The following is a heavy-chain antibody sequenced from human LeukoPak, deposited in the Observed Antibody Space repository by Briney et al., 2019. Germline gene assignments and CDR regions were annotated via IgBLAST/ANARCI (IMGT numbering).Heavy chain of an antibody. CDR1: GFTLSTYS. CDR2: ISGSGGST. Sequence: GGSLRLSCAASGFTLSTYSLNWVRQAPGKGLEWVSAISGSGGSTYYADSVKGRFTISRDNSKNTLYLQMNSLRAEDTAVYYCARAPGAGIAARHGLWFDPWGQGTLVTVSS. D-gene: IGHD6-6*01. J-gene: IGHJ5*02. V-gene: IGHV3-23*01. CDR3: ARAPGAGIAARHGLWFDP.